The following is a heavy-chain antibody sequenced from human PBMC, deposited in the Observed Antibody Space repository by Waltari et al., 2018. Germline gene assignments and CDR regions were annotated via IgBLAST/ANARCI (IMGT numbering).Heavy chain of an antibody. CDR3: ARTTVTTWAAEYFQH. CDR2: IYHSGST. CDR1: GYSISSGYY. D-gene: IGHD4-17*01. J-gene: IGHJ1*01. Sequence: QVQLQESGPGLVKPSETLSLTCAVSGYSISSGYYWGWIRQPPGKGLEWIGSIYHSGSTYYNPSLKSRVTISVDTSKNQFSLKLSSVTAADTAVYYCARTTVTTWAAEYFQHWGQGTLVTVSS. V-gene: IGHV4-38-2*01.